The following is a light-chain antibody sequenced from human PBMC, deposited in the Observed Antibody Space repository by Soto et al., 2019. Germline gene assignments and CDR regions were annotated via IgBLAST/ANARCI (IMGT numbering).Light chain of an antibody. Sequence: EIVLKRSPVTLSWPPGDRATLSCRASQSVSSSYLAWYQQKPGQAPRLLIYGASSRATGIPDRFSGSGSGTDFTLTISRLEPEDFAVYYCQQYGSSWTFGQGTKVDIK. CDR3: QQYGSSWT. CDR2: GAS. CDR1: QSVSSSY. J-gene: IGKJ1*01. V-gene: IGKV3-20*01.